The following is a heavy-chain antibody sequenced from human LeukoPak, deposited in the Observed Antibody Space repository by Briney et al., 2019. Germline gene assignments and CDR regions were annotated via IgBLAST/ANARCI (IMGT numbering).Heavy chain of an antibody. V-gene: IGHV1-8*02. CDR1: GYTFTSYG. Sequence: ASVKVSCKASGYTFTSYGISWVRQATGQGLEWMGWMNPNSGNTGYAQKFQGRVTMTRNTSISTAYMELSSLRSEDTAVYYCARGPGYDSSGYHLFDYWGQGTLVTVSS. CDR3: ARGPGYDSSGYHLFDY. D-gene: IGHD3-22*01. CDR2: MNPNSGNT. J-gene: IGHJ4*02.